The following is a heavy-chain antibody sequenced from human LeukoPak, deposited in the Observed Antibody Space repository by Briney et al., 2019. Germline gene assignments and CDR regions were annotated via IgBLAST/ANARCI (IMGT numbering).Heavy chain of an antibody. J-gene: IGHJ2*01. Sequence: SETLPLTCTVSGGSISSGDYYWSWIRQPPGKGLEWIGYIYYSGSTYYNPSLKSRVTISVDTSKNQFSLKLSSVTAADTAVYYCARVNSQTPMDCSSTSCPTFDLWGRGALVTVSS. CDR2: IYYSGST. CDR1: GGSISSGDYY. V-gene: IGHV4-30-4*01. CDR3: ARVNSQTPMDCSSTSCPTFDL. D-gene: IGHD2-2*01.